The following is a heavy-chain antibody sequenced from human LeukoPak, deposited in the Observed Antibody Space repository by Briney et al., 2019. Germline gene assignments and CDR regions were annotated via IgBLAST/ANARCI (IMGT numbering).Heavy chain of an antibody. D-gene: IGHD3-10*01. CDR3: ARVKGSGKTNYFDY. CDR2: INPNSGGT. J-gene: IGHJ4*02. CDR1: GYTFTGYY. Sequence: ASVKVSCKASGYTFTGYYMHWVRQAPGQGLEWMGWINPNSGGTNYAQKFQGRVTMTRDTSISTAYMELSRLRSDDTAVYYCARVKGSGKTNYFDYWGQGTLVTVCS. V-gene: IGHV1-2*02.